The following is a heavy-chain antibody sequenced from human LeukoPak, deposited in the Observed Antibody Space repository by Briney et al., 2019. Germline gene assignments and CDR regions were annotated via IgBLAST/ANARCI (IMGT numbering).Heavy chain of an antibody. V-gene: IGHV3-30*18. Sequence: GKSLRLSCAASGFTFSNYAMHWVRQAPGKGLEWVALISYDGYNKYYADSVKGRFTISRDNSKNTLYLQMNSLRADDTAVYYCAKAGSSGSFDSWGQGILVTVSS. D-gene: IGHD6-19*01. CDR2: ISYDGYNK. CDR1: GFTFSNYA. J-gene: IGHJ4*02. CDR3: AKAGSSGSFDS.